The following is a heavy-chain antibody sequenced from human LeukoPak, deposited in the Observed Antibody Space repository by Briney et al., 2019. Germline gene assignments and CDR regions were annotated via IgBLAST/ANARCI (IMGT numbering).Heavy chain of an antibody. D-gene: IGHD4-17*01. CDR2: ILYGGAT. CDR1: GGSISGYY. J-gene: IGHJ4*02. CDR3: ARHTAGRAYGDFDS. Sequence: SETLSLTCTVSGGSISGYYWSWIRQPPGKGLEWIAYILYGGATVYNPSLNSRGTISVDTSKNQLSLKLNSVTAADTAIYYCARHTAGRAYGDFDSWGQGILVTVSS. V-gene: IGHV4-59*08.